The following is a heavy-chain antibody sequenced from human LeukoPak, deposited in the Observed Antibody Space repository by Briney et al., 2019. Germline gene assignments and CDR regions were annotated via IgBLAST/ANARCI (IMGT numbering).Heavy chain of an antibody. Sequence: ASVKVSCKASGYTFTGYYMHWVRQAPGQGLEWMGWINPNSGGTNYAQKFQGRVTMTRDTSIGTAYMELSRLRSDDTAVYYCARLTGEWLLYRDYWGQGTLVTVSS. CDR1: GYTFTGYY. D-gene: IGHD3-3*01. CDR3: ARLTGEWLLYRDY. CDR2: INPNSGGT. J-gene: IGHJ4*02. V-gene: IGHV1-2*02.